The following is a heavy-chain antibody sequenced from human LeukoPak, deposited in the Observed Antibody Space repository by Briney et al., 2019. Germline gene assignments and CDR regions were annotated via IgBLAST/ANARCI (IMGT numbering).Heavy chain of an antibody. CDR2: IYAGGST. V-gene: IGHV4-59*08. D-gene: IGHD5-12*01. CDR3: ARHGLCGLTMDV. CDR1: GGSISSYY. Sequence: SETLSLTCTVSGGSISSYYWSWIRQPPGKGLEWIGYIYAGGSTNYSPSLKSRVTISVDASKNQFSLKLSSVTAADTAVYYCARHGLCGLTMDVWGQGTTVTVSS. J-gene: IGHJ6*02.